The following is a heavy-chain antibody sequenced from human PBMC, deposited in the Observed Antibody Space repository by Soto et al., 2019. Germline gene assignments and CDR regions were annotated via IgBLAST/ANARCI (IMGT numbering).Heavy chain of an antibody. J-gene: IGHJ4*02. CDR3: ARDTSILWFGEFGSDY. D-gene: IGHD3-10*01. CDR2: ISYDGSNK. V-gene: IGHV3-30-3*01. Sequence: QVQLVESGGGVVQPGRSLRLSCAASGFTFSSYAMHWVRQAPGKGLEWVAVISYDGSNKYYADSVKGRFTISRDNSKNTLYLQMNSLRAEDTAVYYCARDTSILWFGEFGSDYWGQGTLVTVSS. CDR1: GFTFSSYA.